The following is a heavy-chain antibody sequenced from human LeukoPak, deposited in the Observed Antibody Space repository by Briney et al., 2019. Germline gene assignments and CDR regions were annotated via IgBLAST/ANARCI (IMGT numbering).Heavy chain of an antibody. CDR2: ISYDGSNK. J-gene: IGHJ4*02. V-gene: IGHV3-30*18. CDR1: GFTFSGYG. CDR3: AKGNPAVY. Sequence: GRSLRLSCAASGFTFSGYGMHWVRQAPGKGLEWVAVISYDGSNKYYADSVKGRFTISRDNSKNTLYLQMNSLRAEDTAVYYCAKGNPAVYWGQGTLVTVSS. D-gene: IGHD1-14*01.